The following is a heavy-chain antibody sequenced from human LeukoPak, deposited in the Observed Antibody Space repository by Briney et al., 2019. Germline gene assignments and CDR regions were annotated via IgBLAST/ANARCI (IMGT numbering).Heavy chain of an antibody. D-gene: IGHD6-19*01. Sequence: SETLSLTCAVYGGSFSGYYWSWIRQPPGKGLEWIGEINHSGSTNYNPSLKSRVTISVDTSKNQFSLKPSSGTAADTAVYYCARGYSSGPAPQFDYWGQGTLVTVSS. J-gene: IGHJ4*02. V-gene: IGHV4-34*01. CDR1: GGSFSGYY. CDR2: INHSGST. CDR3: ARGYSSGPAPQFDY.